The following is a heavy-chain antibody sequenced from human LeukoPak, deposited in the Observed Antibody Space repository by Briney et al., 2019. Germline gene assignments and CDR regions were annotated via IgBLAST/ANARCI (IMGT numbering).Heavy chain of an antibody. Sequence: QPGGSLRLSCAASGFTFSSYAMHWVRQAPGKGLEWVAVISYDGSNKYYADSVKGRFTISRDNSKNTLYLQMNSLRAEDTAVYYCAKAGGYCSSTSCYALGYYYGMDVWGQGTTVTVSS. D-gene: IGHD2-2*01. J-gene: IGHJ6*02. V-gene: IGHV3-30-3*01. CDR2: ISYDGSNK. CDR1: GFTFSSYA. CDR3: AKAGGYCSSTSCYALGYYYGMDV.